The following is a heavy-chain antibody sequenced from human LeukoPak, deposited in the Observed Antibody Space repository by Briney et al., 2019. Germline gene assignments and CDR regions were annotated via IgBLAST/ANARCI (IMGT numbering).Heavy chain of an antibody. CDR3: AKDLDIVVVPAASPQDI. J-gene: IGHJ3*02. D-gene: IGHD2-2*01. CDR2: ISGSGGST. V-gene: IGHV3-23*01. Sequence: GGSLRLSCAASGFTFSSYAMGWVRQAPGKGLEWVSAISGSGGSTYYADSVKGRFTISRDNSKNTLYLQMNSLRAEDTAVYYCAKDLDIVVVPAASPQDIWGQGTMVTVSS. CDR1: GFTFSSYA.